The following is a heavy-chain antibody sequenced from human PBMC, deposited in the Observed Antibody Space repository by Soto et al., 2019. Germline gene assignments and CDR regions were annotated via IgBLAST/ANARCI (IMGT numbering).Heavy chain of an antibody. CDR3: ARSRCSSTSCSPRNWFDP. V-gene: IGHV4-59*08. CDR2: IYYSGST. CDR1: GGSISSYC. J-gene: IGHJ5*02. Sequence: SETLSLTCTVSGGSISSYCWSWIRQPPGKGLEWIGYIYYSGSTNYNPSLKSRVTISVDTSKSQFSLKLSSVTAADTAVYYCARSRCSSTSCSPRNWFDPWGQGTLVTVSS. D-gene: IGHD2-2*01.